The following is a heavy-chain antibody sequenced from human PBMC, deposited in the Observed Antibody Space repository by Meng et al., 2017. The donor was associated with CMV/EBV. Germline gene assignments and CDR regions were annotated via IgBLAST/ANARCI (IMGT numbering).Heavy chain of an antibody. CDR2: INPNSGGT. CDR3: ARDGHLDQNYYGMDV. D-gene: IGHD2-2*03. V-gene: IGHV1-2*02. J-gene: IGHJ6*02. Sequence: ASVKVSCKASGYTFTGYYMHWVRQAPGQGLEWMGWINPNSGGTNYAQKFQGRVTMTRDTSTSTAYMELRSLRSDDTAVYYCARDGHLDQNYYGMDVWGQGTTVTVSS. CDR1: GYTFTGYY.